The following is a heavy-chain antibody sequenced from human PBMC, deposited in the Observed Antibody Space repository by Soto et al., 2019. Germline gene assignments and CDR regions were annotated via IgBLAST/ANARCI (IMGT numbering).Heavy chain of an antibody. V-gene: IGHV5-51*01. CDR1: GYSFTSYW. CDR2: IYPGDSDT. D-gene: IGHD3-16*02. CDR3: ARLMITFGGVIASRYFDY. J-gene: IGHJ4*02. Sequence: PGESLKISCKGSGYSFTSYWIGWVRQMPGKGLEWMGIIYPGDSDTRYSPSFQGQVTISADKSISTAYLQWSSLQASDTAMYYCARLMITFGGVIASRYFDYWGQGTLVTVSS.